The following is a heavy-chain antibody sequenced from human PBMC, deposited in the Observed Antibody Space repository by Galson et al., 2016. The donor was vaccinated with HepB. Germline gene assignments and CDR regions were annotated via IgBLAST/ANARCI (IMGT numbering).Heavy chain of an antibody. Sequence: VKVSCKASGYTFTNYGISWVRQAPGQGLEWIGWISAYNGNTNYAQNLQGGVTMTTDTSTSTAYMELRSLRSDDTAVYFCARGVRRAFYYDSSGYLVYFHYWGQGTLVTVSS. J-gene: IGHJ1*01. D-gene: IGHD3-22*01. CDR3: ARGVRRAFYYDSSGYLVYFHY. CDR1: GYTFTNYG. CDR2: ISAYNGNT. V-gene: IGHV1-18*01.